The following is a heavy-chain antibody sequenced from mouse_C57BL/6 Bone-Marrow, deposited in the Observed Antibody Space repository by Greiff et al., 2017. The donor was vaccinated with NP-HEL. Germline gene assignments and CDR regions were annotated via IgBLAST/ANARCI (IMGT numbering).Heavy chain of an antibody. Sequence: VQLQQSGPELVKPGASVKISCKASGYAFSSSWMNWVKQRPGKGLEWIGRIYPGDGATNYNGKFKGKATLTADKSSSTAYMQLSSLTSEDSAVYFCASRGLGRFDYWGQGTTLTVSS. CDR1: GYAFSSSW. CDR3: ASRGLGRFDY. D-gene: IGHD4-1*01. CDR2: IYPGDGAT. J-gene: IGHJ2*01. V-gene: IGHV1-82*01.